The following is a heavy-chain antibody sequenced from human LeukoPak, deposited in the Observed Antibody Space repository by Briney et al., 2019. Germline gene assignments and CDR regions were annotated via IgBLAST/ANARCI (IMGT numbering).Heavy chain of an antibody. CDR3: ARHVDTAMVTNDYYGMDV. J-gene: IGHJ6*02. V-gene: IGHV1-18*01. CDR1: GYTFTSYG. Sequence: ASVKVSCKASGYTFTSYGISWVRQAPGQGLEWMGWISAYNGNTNYAQKLQGRVTMTTDTSTSTAYMELRSLRSDDTAVYYCARHVDTAMVTNDYYGMDVWGQGTTVTVSS. CDR2: ISAYNGNT. D-gene: IGHD5-18*01.